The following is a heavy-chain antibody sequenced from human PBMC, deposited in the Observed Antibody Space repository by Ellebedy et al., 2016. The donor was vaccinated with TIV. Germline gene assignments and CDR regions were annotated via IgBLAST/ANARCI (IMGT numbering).Heavy chain of an antibody. CDR3: AKYSVSSCSGGTCYSFDY. CDR1: GFTFSSYA. J-gene: IGHJ4*02. D-gene: IGHD2-15*01. CDR2: ITGSGGST. Sequence: PGGSLRLSCAASGFTFSSYAMTWVRQAPGKGLEWVSSITGSGGSTYYADSVKGRFTISRDNSKNTLYLQMNSLRAEDTALCYCAKYSVSSCSGGTCYSFDYWGQGNVVTVSS. V-gene: IGHV3-23*01.